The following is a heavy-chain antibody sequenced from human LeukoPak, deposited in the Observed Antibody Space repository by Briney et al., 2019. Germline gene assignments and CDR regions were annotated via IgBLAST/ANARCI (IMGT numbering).Heavy chain of an antibody. CDR2: ISGYNGNT. CDR1: GFTFTSYG. D-gene: IGHD6-13*01. V-gene: IGHV1-18*01. J-gene: IGHJ4*02. CDR3: ARDRSSSAREN. Sequence: ASVKVSCKTSGFTFTSYGISWMRLAPGQRLDWVGWISGYNGNTNYAQKFQDRVTMTTDTSTSTAYMELRNLRSDDTAFYYCARDRSSSARENWGQGTLVTVSS.